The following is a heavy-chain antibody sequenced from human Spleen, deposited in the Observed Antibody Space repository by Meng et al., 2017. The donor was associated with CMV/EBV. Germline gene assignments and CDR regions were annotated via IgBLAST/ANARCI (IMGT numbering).Heavy chain of an antibody. Sequence: SETLSLTCTVSGDSIRRRYWGWIRQPPGKGLEWIGDISDSEKINYNASLKSRVTMSLDTSENQFSLHLSSVTAADTAVYYCAGDLYDGSGTYFPDSWGQGTLVTVSS. CDR2: ISDSEKI. D-gene: IGHD3-10*01. CDR3: AGDLYDGSGTYFPDS. J-gene: IGHJ5*01. V-gene: IGHV4-59*11. CDR1: GDSIRRRY.